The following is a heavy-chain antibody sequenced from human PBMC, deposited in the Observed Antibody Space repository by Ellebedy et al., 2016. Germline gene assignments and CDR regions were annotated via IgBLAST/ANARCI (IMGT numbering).Heavy chain of an antibody. CDR3: ARTDWLLSEYYFDY. CDR1: GYTFTTFS. D-gene: IGHD3-9*01. CDR2: VNTFSGNT. V-gene: IGHV1-18*04. Sequence: ASVKVSXKASGYTFTTFSITWVRQVPGQGLEWMGFVNTFSGNTKFAQKFQGRVSMTTDSSTHTAYMDLRSLRSDDTAMYYCARTDWLLSEYYFDYWGQGTLVTVSS. J-gene: IGHJ4*02.